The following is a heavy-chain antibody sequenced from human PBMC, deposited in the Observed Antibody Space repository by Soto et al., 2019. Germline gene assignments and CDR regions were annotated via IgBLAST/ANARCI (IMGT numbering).Heavy chain of an antibody. V-gene: IGHV1-69*08. CDR1: GGTFSSYT. Sequence: QVQLVQSGAEVKKPGSSVKVSCQASGGTFSSYTISWVRQAPGQGLEWLGRIIPIHGIANYAQKFQGRVTITADKSTSTAYMELSSLRSEDTDVYYCARDLGGGDHRNDYWGQGTLVTVSS. CDR3: ARDLGGGDHRNDY. J-gene: IGHJ4*02. CDR2: IIPIHGIA. D-gene: IGHD4-17*01.